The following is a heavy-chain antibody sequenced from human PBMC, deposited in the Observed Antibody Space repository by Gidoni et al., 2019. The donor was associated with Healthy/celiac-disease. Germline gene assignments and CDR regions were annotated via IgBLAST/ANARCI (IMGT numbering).Heavy chain of an antibody. CDR3: AHVTDDRFGELLMFDY. CDR2: IYWDDDK. CDR1: GFSLSTSGVG. V-gene: IGHV2-5*02. J-gene: IGHJ4*02. D-gene: IGHD3-10*01. Sequence: QITLKESGPTLVKPTQTLTLTCTFSGFSLSTSGVGVGWIRQPPGKALEWLALIYWDDDKRYSPSLKSRLTITKDTSKNQVVLTMTNMDPVDTATYYCAHVTDDRFGELLMFDYWGQGTLVTVSS.